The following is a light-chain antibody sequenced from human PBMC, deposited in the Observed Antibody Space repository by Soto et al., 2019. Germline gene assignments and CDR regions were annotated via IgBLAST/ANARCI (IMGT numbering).Light chain of an antibody. Sequence: EIVMTQSPATLSVSPGERATLSCRASQSVSSNSAWYQQKPGQAPRLLIYGASTRATGIPARFSGSGSGTEFTLTISSLQSEDFAVYYCQQYNNWPRAPLTFGGGTKVEIK. V-gene: IGKV3-15*01. CDR1: QSVSSN. CDR2: GAS. CDR3: QQYNNWPRAPLT. J-gene: IGKJ4*01.